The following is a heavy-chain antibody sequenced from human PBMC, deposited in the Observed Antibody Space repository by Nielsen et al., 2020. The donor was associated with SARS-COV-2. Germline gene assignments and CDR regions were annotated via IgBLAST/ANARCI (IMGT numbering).Heavy chain of an antibody. CDR2: INHSGST. V-gene: IGHV4-34*01. J-gene: IGHJ4*02. CDR3: ARGGGTVTTRVAFDY. D-gene: IGHD4-17*01. Sequence: GSLRLSCAVYGGSFRGYYWSWIRQPPGKGLEWIGEINHSGSTNYNPSLKSRVTISVDTSKNQFSLKLSSVTAADTAVYYCARGGGTVTTRVAFDYWGQGTLVTVSS. CDR1: GGSFRGYY.